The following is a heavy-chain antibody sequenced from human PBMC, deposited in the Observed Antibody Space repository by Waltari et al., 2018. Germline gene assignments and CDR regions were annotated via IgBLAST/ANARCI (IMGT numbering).Heavy chain of an antibody. Sequence: EVQLVESGGGSVQPGGSLRLSCGASGFTFNKFEMTWVRQAPGKGLEWVSYISISGSMTYYADSVKGRFTISRDNAKNSLYLQMNTVRAEDTAVYYCARHSSGYYFDLWGPGTLVTVSS. V-gene: IGHV3-48*03. J-gene: IGHJ4*01. D-gene: IGHD5-18*01. CDR2: ISISGSMT. CDR3: ARHSSGYYFDL. CDR1: GFTFNKFE.